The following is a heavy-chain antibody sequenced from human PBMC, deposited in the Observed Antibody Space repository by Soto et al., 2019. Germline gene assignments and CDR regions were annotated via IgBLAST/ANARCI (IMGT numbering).Heavy chain of an antibody. CDR1: GFTFSSYA. J-gene: IGHJ6*02. D-gene: IGHD2-2*01. Sequence: QVQLVESGGGVVQPGRSLRLSCAASGFTFSSYAMHWVRQAPGKGLEWVAVISYDGSNKYYADSVKGRFTISRDNSKNTLYLQRNSLRAEDTAVYYCARGVVPAAILLYYYYGMDVWGQGTTVTVSS. V-gene: IGHV3-30-3*01. CDR2: ISYDGSNK. CDR3: ARGVVPAAILLYYYYGMDV.